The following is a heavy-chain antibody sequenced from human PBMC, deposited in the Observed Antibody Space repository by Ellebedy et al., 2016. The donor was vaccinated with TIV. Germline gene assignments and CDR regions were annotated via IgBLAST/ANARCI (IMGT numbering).Heavy chain of an antibody. CDR2: LTFDGKNT. Sequence: PGGSLRLSCAASGFTINAHGMPWVRQAPGKALEWVSSLTFDGKNTFYANSVKGRFTISRDSSKNTLYLQMKSLAPEDTALYYCARGSFAPDYWGRGTLVTVSS. CDR1: GFTINAHG. CDR3: ARGSFAPDY. J-gene: IGHJ4*02. D-gene: IGHD2-15*01. V-gene: IGHV3-23*01.